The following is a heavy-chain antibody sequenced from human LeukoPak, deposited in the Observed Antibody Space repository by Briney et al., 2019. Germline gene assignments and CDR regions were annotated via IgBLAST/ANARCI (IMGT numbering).Heavy chain of an antibody. D-gene: IGHD6-19*01. J-gene: IGHJ4*02. CDR2: IYYSGST. CDR3: ARRQLAPRYSSGWF. CDR1: GGSYSGYY. V-gene: IGHV4-34*01. Sequence: SETLSLTCAVYGGSYSGYYWSWIRQPPGKGLEWIGSIYYSGSTYYNPSLKSRVTISVDTSKNQFSLKLSSVTAADTAVYYCARRQLAPRYSSGWFWGQGTLVTVSS.